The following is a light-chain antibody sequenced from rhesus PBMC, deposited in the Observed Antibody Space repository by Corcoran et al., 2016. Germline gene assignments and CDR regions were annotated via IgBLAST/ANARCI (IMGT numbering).Light chain of an antibody. V-gene: IGLV2S7*01. J-gene: IGLJ1*01. Sequence: QAAPTQPPSVSGSPGQSVTISCTGTSSDVGGYNYVSWYQQHPGKAPKVMIYGVDKRPSGVSDRFSGSKSGNTAPLTISGLQAEDEADYYCSSYTTTTAFIFGSGTWLTVL. CDR2: GVD. CDR3: SSYTTTTAFI. CDR1: SSDVGGYNY.